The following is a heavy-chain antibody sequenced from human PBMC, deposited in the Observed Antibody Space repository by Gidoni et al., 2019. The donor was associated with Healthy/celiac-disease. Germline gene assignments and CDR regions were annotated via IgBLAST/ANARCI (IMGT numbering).Heavy chain of an antibody. V-gene: IGHV3-30*03. D-gene: IGHD3-10*01. CDR2: ISEEGSKT. CDR1: RFAFSCYR. CDR3: ARSATLTRGNIIASKWFDP. J-gene: IGHJ5*02. Sequence: QVQFVESGGGVVQPGRSLRLSCAAARFAFSCYRMHWVRHPPGKGLEWVAVISEEGSKTYYGDSVEGRFTISRDNSKNTQYLEIHSWRAEDTAVYHCARSATLTRGNIIASKWFDPWGQGTLVTVSS.